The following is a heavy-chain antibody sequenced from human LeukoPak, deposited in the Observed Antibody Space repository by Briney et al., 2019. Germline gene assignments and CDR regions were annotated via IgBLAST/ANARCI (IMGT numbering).Heavy chain of an antibody. CDR2: ISYDGSNK. CDR1: GFTFSSYG. Sequence: GGSLRLSCAASGFTFSSYGMHWVRQAPGKGLEWVAVISYDGSNKYYADSVKGRFTISRDNARNSLYLQMNSLRAEDTAIYYCARVDAALDYWGQGTLVTVSS. D-gene: IGHD6-6*01. CDR3: ARVDAALDY. V-gene: IGHV3-30*12. J-gene: IGHJ4*02.